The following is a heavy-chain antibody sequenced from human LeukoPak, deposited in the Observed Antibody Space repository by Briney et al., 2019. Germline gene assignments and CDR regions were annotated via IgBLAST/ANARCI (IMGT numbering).Heavy chain of an antibody. CDR1: GFTFRSYG. CDR2: IWYNGGTT. D-gene: IGHD6-13*01. V-gene: IGHV3-33*06. CDR3: ANHPEPSGYSSSWYVVSYYYYMDV. Sequence: PGGSLRLSCGASGFTFRSYGMHWVRLAPGKGLEWVAVIWYNGGTTYYKDSVKGRFTISRGNSKNTLYLQMNSLRAEDTAVYYCANHPEPSGYSSSWYVVSYYYYMDVWGKGTTVTVSS. J-gene: IGHJ6*03.